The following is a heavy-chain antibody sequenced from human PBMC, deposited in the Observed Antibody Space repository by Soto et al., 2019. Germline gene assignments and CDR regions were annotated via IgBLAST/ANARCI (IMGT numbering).Heavy chain of an antibody. CDR3: ARGRITIFGVVIDEY. J-gene: IGHJ4*02. CDR1: GYTFTSYD. Sequence: ASVKVSCKASGYTFTSYDINWVRQATGQGLEWMGWMNPNSGNTGYAQKFQGRVTMTRNTSISTAYMELSSLRSEDTAVYYCARGRITIFGVVIDEYWGQGTLVTVSS. D-gene: IGHD3-3*01. CDR2: MNPNSGNT. V-gene: IGHV1-8*01.